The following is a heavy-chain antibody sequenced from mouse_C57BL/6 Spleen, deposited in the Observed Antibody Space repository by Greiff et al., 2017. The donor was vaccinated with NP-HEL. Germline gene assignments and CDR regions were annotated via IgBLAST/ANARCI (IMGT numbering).Heavy chain of an antibody. CDR3: ARENWDGYYFDY. CDR1: GYTFTSYW. J-gene: IGHJ2*01. D-gene: IGHD4-1*01. V-gene: IGHV1-64*01. CDR2: IHPNSGST. Sequence: VQLQQSGAELVKPGASVKLSCKASGYTFTSYWMHWVKQRPGQGLEWIGMIHPNSGSTNYNEKFKSKATLTVDKSSSTAYMQLSSLTSEDSAVYYCARENWDGYYFDYWGQGTTLTVSS.